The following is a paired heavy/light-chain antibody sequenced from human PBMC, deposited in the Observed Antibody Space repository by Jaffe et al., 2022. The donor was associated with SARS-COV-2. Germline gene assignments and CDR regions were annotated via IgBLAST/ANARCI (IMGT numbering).Heavy chain of an antibody. Sequence: QVQLVESGGGVVQPGRSLRLSCAASGFPFSVWGMHWVRQAPGKGLEWVAVLGHDGATEYYGDSVKGRFTISRDNSKNMLYLQMNSLGAEDTAVYYCVRDLRGRYFDFWGQGALVTVSS. CDR2: LGHDGATE. CDR3: VRDLRGRYFDF. D-gene: IGHD3-10*01. CDR1: GFPFSVWG. V-gene: IGHV3-33*08. J-gene: IGHJ4*02.
Light chain of an antibody. CDR3: QQNNRWPALT. CDR2: DAS. CDR1: QSVSTY. V-gene: IGKV3-11*01. J-gene: IGKJ4*01. Sequence: EIVLTQSPATLSLSPGERATLSCRASQSVSTYLAWYQQKPGQAPRLLIYDASTRATGIPARFIGSGSGTDFALTISSLEPEDFAVYYCQQNNRWPALTIGGGTTVEIK.